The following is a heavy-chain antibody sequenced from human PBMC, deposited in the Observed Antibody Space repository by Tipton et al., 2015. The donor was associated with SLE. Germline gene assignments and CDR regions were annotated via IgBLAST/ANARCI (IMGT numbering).Heavy chain of an antibody. Sequence: GLVKPSQTLSLTCTVSGGSISSGGYYWSWIRQSPGKGLEWIGYISYTGSTTFNPSLKSRVTISLDTSKNQFSLKLSSVTAADAAVYYCARQPFATRSGFDVWGQGTMVTVSS. D-gene: IGHD6-25*01. V-gene: IGHV4-61*08. CDR1: GGSISSGGYY. CDR3: ARQPFATRSGFDV. CDR2: ISYTGST. J-gene: IGHJ3*01.